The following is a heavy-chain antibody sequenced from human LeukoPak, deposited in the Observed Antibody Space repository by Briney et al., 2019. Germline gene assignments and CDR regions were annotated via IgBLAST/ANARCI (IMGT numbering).Heavy chain of an antibody. CDR2: INSDGSST. V-gene: IGHV3-74*01. CDR1: GFTFSSYW. Sequence: PGGSLRLSCAASGFTFSSYWVHWVRQAPGKGLVWVSRINSDGSSTSYADSVKGRFTISRDNAKNTLYLQMNSLRAEDTAVYYCARDAGGLRLGELSPIDYWGQGTLVTVSS. CDR3: ARDAGGLRLGELSPIDY. J-gene: IGHJ4*02. D-gene: IGHD3-16*02.